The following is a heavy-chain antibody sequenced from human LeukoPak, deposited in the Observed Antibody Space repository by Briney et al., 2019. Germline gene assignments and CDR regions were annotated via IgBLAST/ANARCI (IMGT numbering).Heavy chain of an antibody. V-gene: IGHV3-30-3*01. CDR1: GFTFSGYD. D-gene: IGHD2/OR15-2a*01. CDR3: ARGNPGGLDP. Sequence: RPGRSLRLSCAASGFTFSGYDMHWVRQAPGKGLEWVAATPHSGTNKYYPDSVKGRFTISRDNSKNTLYLQMNSLRTEDTAMYYCARGNPGGLDPWGQGTLVTVSS. J-gene: IGHJ5*02. CDR2: TPHSGTNK.